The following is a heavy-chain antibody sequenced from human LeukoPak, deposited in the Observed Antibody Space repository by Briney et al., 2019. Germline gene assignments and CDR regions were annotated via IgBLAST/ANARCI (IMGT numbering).Heavy chain of an antibody. CDR2: IVVGSGNT. V-gene: IGHV1-58*01. J-gene: IGHJ4*02. CDR3: ARAYSSSWPYFDY. CDR1: GFTFTSSA. D-gene: IGHD6-13*01. Sequence: ASVKVSCKASGFTFTSSAVQWVRQARGQRLEWIGWIVVGSGNTNYAQKLQERVTITRDMSTSTAYMELSSLRSEDTAVYYCARAYSSSWPYFDYWGQGTLVTVSS.